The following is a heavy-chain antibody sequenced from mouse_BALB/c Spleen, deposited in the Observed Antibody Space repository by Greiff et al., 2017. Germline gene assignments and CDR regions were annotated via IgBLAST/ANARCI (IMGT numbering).Heavy chain of an antibody. CDR2: IYPGNSDT. V-gene: IGHV1-5*01. D-gene: IGHD1-3*01. CDR3: TRGKVPYAMDY. Sequence: EVQLQQSGTVLARPGASVKMSCKASGYSFTSYWMHWVKQRPGQGLEWIGAIYPGNSDTSYNQKFKGKAKLTAVTSASTAYMELSSLTNEDCAVYYCTRGKVPYAMDYWGQGTSVTVSS. J-gene: IGHJ4*01. CDR1: GYSFTSYW.